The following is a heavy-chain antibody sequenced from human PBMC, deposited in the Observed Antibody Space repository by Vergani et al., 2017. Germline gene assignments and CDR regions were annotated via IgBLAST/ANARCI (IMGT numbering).Heavy chain of an antibody. CDR1: GFSFSIYG. D-gene: IGHD2-2*01. V-gene: IGHV3-48*01. CDR3: ARAEYQLPYHY. Sequence: EVQLVESGGGLVQPGGSLTLSCAAFGFSFSIYGMNGVRHAPGKGLDWVSYISGSSSDISYADSVKGRFTISRDNAKNSLYLQMNSLRAEDTALYYCARAEYQLPYHYWGQGTLVTVSS. J-gene: IGHJ4*02. CDR2: ISGSSSDI.